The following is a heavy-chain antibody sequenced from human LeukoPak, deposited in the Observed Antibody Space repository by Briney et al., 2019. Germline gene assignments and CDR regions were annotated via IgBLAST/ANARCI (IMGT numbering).Heavy chain of an antibody. CDR2: ITSSGSHM. J-gene: IGHJ4*02. V-gene: IGHV3-21*01. D-gene: IGHD4-17*01. Sequence: GGSLGLSCAASGFTFRSYSMNWVRQAPGKRLEWLSPITSSGSHMYYADSVKGRFTISRDNAKSSLYLQMNSLSAEDTAVYYCASFMTTVTIPDYWGQGTLVTVPS. CDR3: ASFMTTVTIPDY. CDR1: GFTFRSYS.